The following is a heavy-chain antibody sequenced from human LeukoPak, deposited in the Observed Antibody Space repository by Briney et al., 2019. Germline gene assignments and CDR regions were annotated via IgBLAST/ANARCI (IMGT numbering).Heavy chain of an antibody. CDR1: GGSISSYY. J-gene: IGHJ4*02. Sequence: SETLSLTCTVSGGSISSYYWSWIRQPPGKGLEWIGYIYYSGSTNYNPSLKSRVTISIDTSKNQFSLKLSSVTAADTAMYFCARGGSSYDLPFDYWGQGTLVTVSS. CDR3: ARGGSSYDLPFDY. V-gene: IGHV4-59*01. D-gene: IGHD3/OR15-3a*01. CDR2: IYYSGST.